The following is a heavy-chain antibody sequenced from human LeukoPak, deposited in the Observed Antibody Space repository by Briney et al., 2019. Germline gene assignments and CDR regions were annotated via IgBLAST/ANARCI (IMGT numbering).Heavy chain of an antibody. Sequence: PGGSLRLSCEVSGFXFSSYGIHWVRQAPGKGLEWVAVISHDGSDKYYADSVKGRFTISRDNAKNTLYLQMNSLRAEDTGVYYCARAGSYRFDYWGQGTLVTVSS. CDR2: ISHDGSDK. J-gene: IGHJ4*02. CDR1: GFXFSSYG. V-gene: IGHV3-30*03. CDR3: ARAGSYRFDY. D-gene: IGHD1-26*01.